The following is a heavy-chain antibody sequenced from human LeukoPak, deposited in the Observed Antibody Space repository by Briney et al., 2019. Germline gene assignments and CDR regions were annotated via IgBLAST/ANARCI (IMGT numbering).Heavy chain of an antibody. CDR2: IYTSGST. CDR3: ARYSSSWYVSSGGSFDP. J-gene: IGHJ5*02. V-gene: IGHV4-61*02. Sequence: PSETLSLTCTVSGGSISSGSYYWSWIRQPAGKGLEWIGRIYTSGSTNYNPSLKSRVTISVDTSKNQFSLKLSSVTAADTAVYYCARYSSSWYVSSGGSFDPWGQGTLVTVSS. D-gene: IGHD6-13*01. CDR1: GGSISSGSYY.